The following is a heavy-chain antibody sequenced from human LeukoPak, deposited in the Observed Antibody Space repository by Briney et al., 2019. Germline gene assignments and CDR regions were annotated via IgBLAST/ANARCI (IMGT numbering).Heavy chain of an antibody. CDR3: VRLASSSWYCFDY. CDR2: ISGSGANT. V-gene: IGHV3-23*01. J-gene: IGHJ4*02. Sequence: GGSLRLSCAASGFTFSSYAMNWVRQAPGKGLEWVSAISGSGANTYYADSVKGRFTISRDNSKNTLYLQMNSLRAEDTAVYYCVRLASSSWYCFDYWGQGTLVTVSS. CDR1: GFTFSSYA. D-gene: IGHD6-13*01.